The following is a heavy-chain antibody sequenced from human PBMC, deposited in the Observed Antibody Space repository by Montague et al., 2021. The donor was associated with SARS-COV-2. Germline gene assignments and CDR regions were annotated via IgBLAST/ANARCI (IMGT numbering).Heavy chain of an antibody. J-gene: IGHJ4*02. CDR1: GDSVSSNSDA. D-gene: IGHD4-17*01. CDR3: VRDTVSAQCGFDA. V-gene: IGHV6-1*01. CDR2: KTYSSKWNS. Sequence: CAISGDSVSSNSDACAYRKKSRPRGIDSMRRKTYSSKWNSDYATSVEGRISIDPDTSKNQFFLHLRSVTPEDTGVYYCVRDTVSAQCGFDAWGQGTLVTVSS.